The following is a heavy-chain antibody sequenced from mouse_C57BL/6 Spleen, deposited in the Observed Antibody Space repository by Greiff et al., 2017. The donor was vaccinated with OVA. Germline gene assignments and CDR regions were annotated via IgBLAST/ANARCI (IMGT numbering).Heavy chain of an antibody. CDR2: INPNYGTT. Sequence: QLQQSGPELVKPGASVKISCKASGYSFTDYNMNWVKQSNGKSLEWIGVINPNYGTTSYNQKFKGKATLTVDQSSSTAYMQLNSLTSEDSAVYYGARAYDGSTFWYFDVWGTGTTVTVAS. CDR3: ARAYDGSTFWYFDV. J-gene: IGHJ1*03. V-gene: IGHV1-39*01. CDR1: GYSFTDYN. D-gene: IGHD1-1*01.